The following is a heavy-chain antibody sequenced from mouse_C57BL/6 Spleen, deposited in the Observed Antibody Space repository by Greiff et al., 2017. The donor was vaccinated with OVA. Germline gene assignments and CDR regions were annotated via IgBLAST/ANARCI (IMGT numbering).Heavy chain of an antibody. CDR3: TTPMVTKRGAMDY. D-gene: IGHD2-2*01. Sequence: VQLQQSGAELVRPGASVKLSCTASGFNIKDDYMHWVKQRPEQGLEWIGWIDPENGDTEYASKFQGKATITADTSSNTAYLQLSSLTSEDTAVYYCTTPMVTKRGAMDYWGQGTSVTVSS. CDR2: IDPENGDT. CDR1: GFNIKDDY. J-gene: IGHJ4*01. V-gene: IGHV14-4*01.